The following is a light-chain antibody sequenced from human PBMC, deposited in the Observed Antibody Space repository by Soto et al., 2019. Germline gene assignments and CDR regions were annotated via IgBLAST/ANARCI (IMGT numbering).Light chain of an antibody. Sequence: QSALTQPASVSGSPGQSITISCTGTSSDVGFYNYVSWYQQHPGKAPKLMIYDVTNRPSGVSNRFSGSKSGNTASLTISGLQTEDEADYYCSSYTSSSTLVVFGRGTKLTVL. CDR2: DVT. J-gene: IGLJ2*01. V-gene: IGLV2-14*03. CDR1: SSDVGFYNY. CDR3: SSYTSSSTLVV.